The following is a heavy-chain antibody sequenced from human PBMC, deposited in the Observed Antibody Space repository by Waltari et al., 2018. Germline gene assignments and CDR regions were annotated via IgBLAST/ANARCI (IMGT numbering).Heavy chain of an antibody. V-gene: IGHV4-59*01. CDR1: GGSISSYY. CDR3: ARVLRYFDWLLSGGGYGMDV. D-gene: IGHD3-9*01. J-gene: IGHJ6*02. Sequence: QVQLQESGPGLVKPSETLSLTCTVSGGSISSYYWSWIRQPPGKGLEWIGYIYYSGSTNYNPSLKSRVTISVDTSKNQFSLKLSSVTAADTAVYYCARVLRYFDWLLSGGGYGMDVWGQGTTVTVSS. CDR2: IYYSGST.